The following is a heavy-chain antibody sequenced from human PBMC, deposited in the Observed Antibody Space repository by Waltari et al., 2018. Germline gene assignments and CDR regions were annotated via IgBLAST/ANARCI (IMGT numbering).Heavy chain of an antibody. Sequence: EVQLLESGGGLVQPGGSLRLSCAAPGFTFRSYAISWVSQAPGKGQGGVSVISVSGGSTYNTDSVKGRVTISSDNAKNTLYLQMNSLRAEDTAVYYCAKAHGDYGGDYWGQGTLVTVAS. CDR1: GFTFRSYA. V-gene: IGHV3-23*01. CDR3: AKAHGDYGGDY. CDR2: ISVSGGST. D-gene: IGHD4-17*01. J-gene: IGHJ4*02.